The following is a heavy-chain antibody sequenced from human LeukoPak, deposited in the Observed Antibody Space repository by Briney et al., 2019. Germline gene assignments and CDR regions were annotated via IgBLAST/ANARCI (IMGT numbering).Heavy chain of an antibody. D-gene: IGHD3-16*02. J-gene: IGHJ4*02. Sequence: SETLSLTCTVSGGSISSYYWSWIRQPPGKGLEWIGYIYYSGSTNYNPSLKSRVTISVDTSKNQFSLKLSSVTAADTAVYYCARGLITFGGVIAMYYFDYWGQGTLVTVSS. V-gene: IGHV4-59*08. CDR3: ARGLITFGGVIAMYYFDY. CDR2: IYYSGST. CDR1: GGSISSYY.